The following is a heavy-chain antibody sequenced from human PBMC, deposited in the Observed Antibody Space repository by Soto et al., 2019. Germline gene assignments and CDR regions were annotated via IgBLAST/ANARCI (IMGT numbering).Heavy chain of an antibody. D-gene: IGHD3-10*01. CDR3: GGLWFGESPLGMDV. V-gene: IGHV3-49*03. Sequence: PGGSLRLSCTASGFTFGDYAMSWFRQAPGKGLEWVGFIRSKAYGGTTEYAASVKGRFTISRDDSKSIAYLQMNSLKTEDTAVYYCGGLWFGESPLGMDVWGQGTTVTVSS. CDR2: IRSKAYGGTT. CDR1: GFTFGDYA. J-gene: IGHJ6*02.